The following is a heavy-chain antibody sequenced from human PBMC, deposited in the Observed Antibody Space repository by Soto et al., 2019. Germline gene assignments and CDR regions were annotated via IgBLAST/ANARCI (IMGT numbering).Heavy chain of an antibody. CDR3: AKDYDSSGYYYGDFDY. J-gene: IGHJ4*02. Sequence: GGSLRLSCAASGFTFSSYAMSWVRQAPGKGLEWVSAISGSGGSTYYADSVKGRFTISRDNSKNTLYLQMNSLRAEDTAVYYCAKDYDSSGYYYGDFDYWGQGTLVTVSS. CDR2: ISGSGGST. D-gene: IGHD3-22*01. V-gene: IGHV3-23*01. CDR1: GFTFSSYA.